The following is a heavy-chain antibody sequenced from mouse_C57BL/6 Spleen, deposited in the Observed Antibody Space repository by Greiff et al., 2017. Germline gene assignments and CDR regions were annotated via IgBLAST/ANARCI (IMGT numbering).Heavy chain of an antibody. Sequence: DVKLVESGGGLVKPGGSLTLSCAASGFTFSSYAMSWVRQTPDKRLEWVATISDAGSYTYYPDNVKGRFTISRDNAKNNLYLQMSHLNSEDTAMYYCARDRDPFYAMDYWGQGTSVTVSS. CDR3: ARDRDPFYAMDY. CDR2: ISDAGSYT. V-gene: IGHV5-4*01. CDR1: GFTFSSYA. J-gene: IGHJ4*01.